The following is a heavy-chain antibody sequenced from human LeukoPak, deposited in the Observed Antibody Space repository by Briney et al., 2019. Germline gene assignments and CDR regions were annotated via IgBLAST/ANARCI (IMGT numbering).Heavy chain of an antibody. V-gene: IGHV6-1*01. CDR1: GDSVSSNSAA. D-gene: IGHD1-14*01. CDR3: ARASGKVNCFDP. J-gene: IGHJ5*02. CDR2: TYYRSKWYN. Sequence: SQTLSLTCAISGDSVSSNSAAWNWIRQSPSRGLEWLGRTYYRSKWYNDYAVSVKSRITINPDTSKNQFSVQLNSVTPEDTAVYYCARASGKVNCFDPWGQGTLVTVPS.